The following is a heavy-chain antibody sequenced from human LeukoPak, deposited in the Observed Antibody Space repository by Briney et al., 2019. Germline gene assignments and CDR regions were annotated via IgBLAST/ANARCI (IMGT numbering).Heavy chain of an antibody. J-gene: IGHJ4*02. V-gene: IGHV4-59*01. Sequence: PSETLSLTCTVSGGSISSYYWSWIRQPPGKGLEWIGYIYYSGSTNYNPSLKSRVTISVDTSKNQFSLKLSSVTAADTAVYYCARGQNYDSWSGYQYYFDYWGQGTLVTVSS. CDR3: ARGQNYDSWSGYQYYFDY. D-gene: IGHD3-3*01. CDR1: GGSISSYY. CDR2: IYYSGST.